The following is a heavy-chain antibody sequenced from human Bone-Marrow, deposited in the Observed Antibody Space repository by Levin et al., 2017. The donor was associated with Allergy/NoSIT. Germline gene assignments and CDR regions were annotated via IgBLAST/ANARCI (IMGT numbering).Heavy chain of an antibody. J-gene: IGHJ4*02. V-gene: IGHV7-4-1*01. Sequence: GESLKISCKASGYVFNTFGMNWVRQAPGQGLEWMGWINTNTGNPTYAQGFTGRFVFSLDTSVSTTYLQIDSLEPEDTAVYYCARGGEDADPPDYWGQGTLVTVSS. CDR3: ARGGEDADPPDY. CDR2: INTNTGNP. D-gene: IGHD3-16*01. CDR1: GYVFNTFG.